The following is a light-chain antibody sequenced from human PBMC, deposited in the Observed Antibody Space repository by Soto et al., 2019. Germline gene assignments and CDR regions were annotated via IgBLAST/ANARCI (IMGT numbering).Light chain of an antibody. CDR1: QSISSW. CDR3: QQYNSYSLT. Sequence: DIPMTQSPSTLSASVGDRVTITCRASQSISSWLAWYQQKPGKAPKLLIYDASSLESGVPSRFSGSGSGTEFTLTLSSLQPDDFATYYCQQYNSYSLTFGQGTKVEIK. J-gene: IGKJ1*01. CDR2: DAS. V-gene: IGKV1-5*01.